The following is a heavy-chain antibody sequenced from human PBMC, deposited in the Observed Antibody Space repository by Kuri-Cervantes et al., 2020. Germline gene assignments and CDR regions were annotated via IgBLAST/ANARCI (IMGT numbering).Heavy chain of an antibody. CDR1: GFTFSSYW. CDR3: VRESPEWKVQGIMTF. J-gene: IGHJ4*02. Sequence: GGSLRLSCAASGFTFSSYWMHWVRQAPGKGLVWVSRINSDGSSTSYADSVKGRFAISRDNAKNSLFLQMNSLRAEDTAVYYCVRESPEWKVQGIMTFWGQGTLVTVSS. CDR2: INSDGSST. V-gene: IGHV3-74*01. D-gene: IGHD3-10*01.